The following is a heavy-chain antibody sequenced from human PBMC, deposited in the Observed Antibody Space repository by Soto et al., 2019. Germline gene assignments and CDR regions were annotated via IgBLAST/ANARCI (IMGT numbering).Heavy chain of an antibody. V-gene: IGHV2-5*02. CDR1: GFSLSTSGVG. Sequence: QITLKESGPTLVKPTQTLTLTCTFSGFSLSTSGVGVGWIRQPPGKALEWLALIYWDDDKRYSPSLKSRLTITKDTSKNQVVLTMTNRDPVDTATYYCALLSYYYDSSGYLENWFDPWGQGTLVTVSS. J-gene: IGHJ5*02. CDR2: IYWDDDK. CDR3: ALLSYYYDSSGYLENWFDP. D-gene: IGHD3-22*01.